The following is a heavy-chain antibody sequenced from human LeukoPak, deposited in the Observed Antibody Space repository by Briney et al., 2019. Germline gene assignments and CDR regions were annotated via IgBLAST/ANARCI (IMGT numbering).Heavy chain of an antibody. CDR2: ITETSRTI. J-gene: IGHJ4*02. D-gene: IGHD6-19*01. Sequence: GGSLRLSCAASGFSFSTYSMNWVRQAPGKGLEWISYITETSRTIYYADSVKGRFTISRDNSKNTLYLQMNSLRAEDTAVYYCGRIAVAGTVYFDYWFQVTLVSVHS. CDR1: GFSFSTYS. CDR3: GRIAVAGTVYFDY. V-gene: IGHV3-48*01.